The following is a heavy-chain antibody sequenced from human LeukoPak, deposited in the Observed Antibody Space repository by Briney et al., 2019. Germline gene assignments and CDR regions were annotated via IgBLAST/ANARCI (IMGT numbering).Heavy chain of an antibody. D-gene: IGHD2-21*02. CDR2: INHSGST. J-gene: IGHJ3*02. Sequence: SETLSLTCAVYGGSFSGYYWSWIRQPPGKGLEWIGEINHSGSTNYNPSLKSRVTISVDTYKNQFSLKLSSVTAADTAVYYCAICGGDCSEHDAFDIWGQGTMVTVSS. CDR1: GGSFSGYY. V-gene: IGHV4-34*01. CDR3: AICGGDCSEHDAFDI.